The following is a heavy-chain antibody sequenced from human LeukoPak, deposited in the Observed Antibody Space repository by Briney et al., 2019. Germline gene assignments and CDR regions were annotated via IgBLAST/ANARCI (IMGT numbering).Heavy chain of an antibody. CDR3: AREGLVATIEY. CDR2: INHSGST. CDR1: GGSFSGYY. Sequence: PSETLSLTCAVYGGSFSGYYWSWIRQPPGKGLEWIGEINHSGSTNYNPSLKSRVTISVDTSKNQFSLKLSSVSATDTAVYYCAREGLVATIEYWGQGTLVTVSS. V-gene: IGHV4-34*01. J-gene: IGHJ4*02. D-gene: IGHD5-24*01.